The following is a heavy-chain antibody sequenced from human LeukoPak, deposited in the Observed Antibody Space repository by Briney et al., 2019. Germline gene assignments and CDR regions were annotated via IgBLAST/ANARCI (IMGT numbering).Heavy chain of an antibody. CDR2: ISSSSSTI. V-gene: IGHV3-48*01. CDR1: GFTLSSYA. J-gene: IGHJ4*02. D-gene: IGHD3-10*01. CDR3: ARVGGSGSY. Sequence: GGSLRLSCAASGFTLSSYAMNWVRQAPGKGLEWVSYISSSSSTIYYADSVKGRFTISRDNAKNSLYLQMNSLRAEDTAVYYCARVGGSGSYWGQGTLVTVSS.